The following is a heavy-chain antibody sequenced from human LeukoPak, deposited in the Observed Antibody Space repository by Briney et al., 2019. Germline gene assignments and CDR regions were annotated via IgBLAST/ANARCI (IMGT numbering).Heavy chain of an antibody. V-gene: IGHV3-48*04. CDR2: ISATGGTI. CDR3: AKEGRNGYDRWAPFDY. CDR1: GFTFSSNG. D-gene: IGHD5-12*01. Sequence: GGSLRLSCAASGFTFSSNGMNWVRQAPGKGLEWVSYISATGGTIYYADSVKGRFTISRDNAKNSLYLQMNSLRAEDTAVYYCAKEGRNGYDRWAPFDYWGQGTLVTVSS. J-gene: IGHJ4*02.